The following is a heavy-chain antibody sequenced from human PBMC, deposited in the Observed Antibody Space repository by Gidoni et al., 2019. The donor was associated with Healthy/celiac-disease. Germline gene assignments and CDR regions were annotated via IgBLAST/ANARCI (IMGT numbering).Heavy chain of an antibody. V-gene: IGHV1-18*01. J-gene: IGHJ4*02. CDR1: GHTFTSYG. CDR2: LSAYNGHT. CDR3: ATELARAVDDCAY. D-gene: IGHD3-3*02. Sequence: QVQLVQSGAVMTRPVASVWVSRNASGHTFTSYGISWVRQAAGQGLEWMGWLSAYNGHTNYAQKLQCRATMTTDTSTSTADRELRSLRYEDTAVYYCATELARAVDDCAYWGQATLVCVSS.